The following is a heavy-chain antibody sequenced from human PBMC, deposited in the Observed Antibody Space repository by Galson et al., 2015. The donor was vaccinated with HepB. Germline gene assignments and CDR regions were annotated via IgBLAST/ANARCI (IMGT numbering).Heavy chain of an antibody. V-gene: IGHV3-48*01. D-gene: IGHD5-12*01. Sequence: SLRLSCAASGFTFSSYTMNWVRQAPGKGLEWLSYISTDSSTIYYADSVKGRFTISRDNAKNSLYLQMNSLRAEDTAVYYCASQYSAGMTFDHWGQGTLVTVSS. CDR3: ASQYSAGMTFDH. CDR1: GFTFSSYT. J-gene: IGHJ4*02. CDR2: ISTDSSTI.